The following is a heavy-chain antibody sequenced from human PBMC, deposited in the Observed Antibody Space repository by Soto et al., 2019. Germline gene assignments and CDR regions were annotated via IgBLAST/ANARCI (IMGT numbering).Heavy chain of an antibody. V-gene: IGHV1-18*01. CDR1: GYTFTSYG. CDR3: VLWPPYYFDY. J-gene: IGHJ4*02. D-gene: IGHD3-10*01. Sequence: ASVKVSCKASGYTFTSYGISWVRQAPGQGLEWMGWISAYKGNTNYAQKLQGRVTMTTDTSTSTAYMELRSLRAEDTAVYYCVLWPPYYFDYWGQGTLVTVSS. CDR2: ISAYKGNT.